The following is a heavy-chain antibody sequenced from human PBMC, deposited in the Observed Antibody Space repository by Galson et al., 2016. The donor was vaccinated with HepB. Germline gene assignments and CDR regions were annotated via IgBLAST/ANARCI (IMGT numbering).Heavy chain of an antibody. D-gene: IGHD1-1*01. CDR3: ARDRSWNEGEYYYGMDV. CDR2: IKPDESEK. J-gene: IGHJ6*02. V-gene: IGHV3-7*03. Sequence: SLRLSCAASGITFSNYWMSWIRQAPGRGLEWVAKIKPDESEKYYVDSVKGRFTISRDNAKNLVYLQMNSLTVEDTAIYYCARDRSWNEGEYYYGMDVWGQGTTVIVSS. CDR1: GITFSNYW.